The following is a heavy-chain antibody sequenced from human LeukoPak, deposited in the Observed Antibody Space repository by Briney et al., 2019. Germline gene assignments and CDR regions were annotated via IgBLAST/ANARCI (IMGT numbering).Heavy chain of an antibody. D-gene: IGHD1-26*01. V-gene: IGHV5-51*01. CDR2: IFPFDSDI. J-gene: IGHJ4*01. CDR1: GYTFSSYW. Sequence: GESLKISCKGSGYTFSSYWIGWVRQMPGKGLEWMGIIFPFDSDIKYSPSFQGQVTISVGKSMNTAYIQWNSLRASDTAIYYCARLVGTSVAYFDFWGHGTLVTVSS. CDR3: ARLVGTSVAYFDF.